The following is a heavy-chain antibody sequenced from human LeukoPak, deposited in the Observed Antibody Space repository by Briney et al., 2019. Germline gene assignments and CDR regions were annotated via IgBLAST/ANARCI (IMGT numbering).Heavy chain of an antibody. CDR1: GYSFTSYW. V-gene: IGHV5-51*01. Sequence: GESLKISCKGSGYSFTSYWIDWVRQMPGKGLEWMGIIYPGDSDTRYSPSFQGQVTISADKSISTAYLQWSSLKASDTAMYYCVRSPACSSGTCYPNWFDPWGQGTLVTVSS. CDR2: IYPGDSDT. D-gene: IGHD2-15*01. J-gene: IGHJ5*02. CDR3: VRSPACSSGTCYPNWFDP.